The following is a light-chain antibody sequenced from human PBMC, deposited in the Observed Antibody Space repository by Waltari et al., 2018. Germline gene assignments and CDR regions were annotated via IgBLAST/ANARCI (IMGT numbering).Light chain of an antibody. CDR3: QQSFSIPQT. J-gene: IGKJ2*01. CDR1: QSISGY. CDR2: AAS. Sequence: DIQMTQSPSSLSASVGDRVTITCRASQSISGYLNWYQQKPGKAPNALIYAASSLQSGVPSRFSGSGSGTDFTLTISSLQLEDFATYYCQQSFSIPQTFGQGTRLEIK. V-gene: IGKV1-39*01.